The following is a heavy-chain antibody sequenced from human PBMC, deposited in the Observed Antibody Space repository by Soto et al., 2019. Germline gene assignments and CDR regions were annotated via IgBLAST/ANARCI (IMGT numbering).Heavy chain of an antibody. CDR3: ARAPSP. CDR2: IYHSGST. J-gene: IGHJ5*02. Sequence: QLQLQESGSGLVKPSQTLSLTCAVSGGSISSGGYSWSWVRQPPGKGLEWIGYIYHSGSTYYNPSLKSRVTTPVDTPKNQFALKLSSVTAADTAVYYWARAPSPWGQGTLVTVAS. CDR1: GGSISSGGYS. V-gene: IGHV4-30-2*01.